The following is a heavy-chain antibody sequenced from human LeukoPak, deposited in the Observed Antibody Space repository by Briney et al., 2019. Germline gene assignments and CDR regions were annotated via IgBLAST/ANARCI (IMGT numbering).Heavy chain of an antibody. V-gene: IGHV4-34*01. J-gene: IGHJ6*03. Sequence: SETLSLTCAVYGGSFSGYYWSWIRQPPGKGLEWIGEFNHSGSTNYNPSLKSRVTISVDTSKNQFSLKLSSVTAADTAVYYCARRSITMVRGVITPYYYYYMDVWGKGTTVTISS. CDR3: ARRSITMVRGVITPYYYYYMDV. CDR1: GGSFSGYY. D-gene: IGHD3-10*01. CDR2: FNHSGST.